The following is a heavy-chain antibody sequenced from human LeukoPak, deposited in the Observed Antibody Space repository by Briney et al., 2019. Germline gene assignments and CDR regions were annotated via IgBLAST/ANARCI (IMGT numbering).Heavy chain of an antibody. CDR2: IRSKANSYAT. D-gene: IGHD5-12*01. CDR1: GFTFSGPA. CDR3: ARGPSGYHNT. J-gene: IGHJ4*02. V-gene: IGHV3-73*01. Sequence: GGSLRLSCAASGFTFSGPAMHWVRQASGKGLEWVGRIRSKANSYATAYAASVKGRFTISRDDSKNTAYLQMNSLRAEDTAVYYCARGPSGYHNTGGQGTLVTVSS.